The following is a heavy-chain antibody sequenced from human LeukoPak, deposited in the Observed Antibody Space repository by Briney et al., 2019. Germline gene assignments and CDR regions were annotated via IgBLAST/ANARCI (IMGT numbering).Heavy chain of an antibody. CDR3: ARDPRRRDRLDY. J-gene: IGHJ4*02. CDR2: IYYSGST. D-gene: IGHD3-10*01. V-gene: IGHV4-38-2*02. CDR1: GYSISSGYY. Sequence: SETLSLTCTVSGYSISSGYYWGWIRQPPGKGLEWIGSIYYSGSTYYNPSLKSRVTISVDTSKNQFSLKLSSVTAADTAVYYCARDPRRRDRLDYWGQGTLVTVSS.